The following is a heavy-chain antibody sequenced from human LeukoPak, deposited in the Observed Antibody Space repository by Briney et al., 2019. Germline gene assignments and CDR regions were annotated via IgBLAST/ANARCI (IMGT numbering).Heavy chain of an antibody. D-gene: IGHD3-3*01. CDR1: GFIFSSYS. CDR3: ARGRTLRFLEWSWGY. V-gene: IGHV3-21*01. J-gene: IGHJ4*02. Sequence: GGSLRLSCVGSGFIFSSYSMNWVRQAPGKGLEWVSSISSSSSYIYYADSVKGRFTISRDNAKNSLYLQMNSLRAEDTAVYYCARGRTLRFLEWSWGYWGQGTLVTVSS. CDR2: ISSSSSYI.